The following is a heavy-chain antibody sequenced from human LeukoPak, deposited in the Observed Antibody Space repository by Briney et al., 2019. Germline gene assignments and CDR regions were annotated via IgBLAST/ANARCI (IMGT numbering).Heavy chain of an antibody. CDR1: GGTFSSYA. D-gene: IGHD3-10*01. V-gene: IGHV1-69*06. CDR3: AALPGIPRYFDL. CDR2: IIPIFGTA. J-gene: IGHJ2*01. Sequence: ASVKVSCKASGGTFSSYAISWVRQALGQGLEWMGGIIPIFGTANYAQKFQGRVTITADKSTSTAYMELSSLRSEDTAVYYCAALPGIPRYFDLWGRGTLVTVSS.